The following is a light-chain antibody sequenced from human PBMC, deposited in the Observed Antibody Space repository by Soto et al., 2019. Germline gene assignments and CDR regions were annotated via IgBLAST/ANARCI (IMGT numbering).Light chain of an antibody. Sequence: DIQMTQSPSTLSGAVGDRVSITCRASQSISSYLNWYQQKPGKAPKLLIYKTSNLDSGVPSRFSGSGSGTEFSLTISSLQPDDFATYYCQQYKSFSLTFGGGTKVDIK. V-gene: IGKV1-5*03. J-gene: IGKJ4*01. CDR3: QQYKSFSLT. CDR1: QSISSY. CDR2: KTS.